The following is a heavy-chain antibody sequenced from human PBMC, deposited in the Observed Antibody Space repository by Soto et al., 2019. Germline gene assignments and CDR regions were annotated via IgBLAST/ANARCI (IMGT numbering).Heavy chain of an antibody. D-gene: IGHD2-8*02. CDR3: ARDKITGLFAY. Sequence: QVQLQQWGAGLLKPSETLSLTCAVYGGSFSGYYWTWIRQPPGTGLEWIGKINHSGSTNYNPSLKSRVTISVDTSKNQFSLQLTSVTAADTAVYYCARDKITGLFAYWGQGTLVTVSS. CDR2: INHSGST. J-gene: IGHJ4*02. CDR1: GGSFSGYY. V-gene: IGHV4-34*01.